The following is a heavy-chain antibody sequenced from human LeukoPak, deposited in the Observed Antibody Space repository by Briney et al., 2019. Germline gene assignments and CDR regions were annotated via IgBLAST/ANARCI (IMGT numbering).Heavy chain of an antibody. Sequence: VGSPRLSCAASVFTFCIYAISWVRDAPEEGVGNLLANRGSGGSTYYADSVKGRFTISRDNSKNTLYLQMNSLRAEDTAVYYCAKDRDPAAPPSWFDPWGQGTLVTVSS. CDR3: AKDRDPAAPPSWFDP. J-gene: IGHJ5*02. D-gene: IGHD2-2*01. CDR1: VFTFCIYA. CDR2: NRGSGGST. V-gene: IGHV3-23*01.